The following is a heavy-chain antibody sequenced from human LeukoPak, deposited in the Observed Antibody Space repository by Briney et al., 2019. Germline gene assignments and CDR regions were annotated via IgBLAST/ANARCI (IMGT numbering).Heavy chain of an antibody. Sequence: GGSLRLSCAASGFSFSSYGMHWVRQAPGKGLEWLAFIRYDGGSKSYADSMKGRFTISRDNSKNTVYLQMNSLRAEDTAVYYCAKGWTSSSSAGTPFDYGGEGTLVTVSS. V-gene: IGHV3-30*02. D-gene: IGHD6-6*01. CDR1: GFSFSSYG. CDR2: IRYDGGSK. CDR3: AKGWTSSSSAGTPFDY. J-gene: IGHJ4*02.